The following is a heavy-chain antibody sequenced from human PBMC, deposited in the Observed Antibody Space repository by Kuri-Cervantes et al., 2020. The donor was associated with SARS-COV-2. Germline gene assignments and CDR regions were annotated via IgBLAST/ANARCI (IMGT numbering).Heavy chain of an antibody. J-gene: IGHJ6*03. CDR3: TTGKYCSSTSCTYYYYYYMDV. D-gene: IGHD2-2*01. Sequence: GESLKISCEVSGFLFSASAIHWVRQASGEGLEWVGRVRGKANNYATAYAASVKGRFTISRDDSKNMAYLQMNSLKTEDTAVYYCTTGKYCSSTSCTYYYYYYMDVWGKGTTVTVSS. CDR1: GFLFSASA. CDR2: VRGKANNYAT. V-gene: IGHV3-73*01.